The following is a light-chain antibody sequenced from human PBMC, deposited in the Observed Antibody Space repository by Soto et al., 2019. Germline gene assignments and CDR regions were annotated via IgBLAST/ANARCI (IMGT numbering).Light chain of an antibody. V-gene: IGLV2-14*01. CDR1: SSDVGGYNY. J-gene: IGLJ1*01. CDR3: SSYTSSSTV. Sequence: QSVLTHPASVSGSPGQSITISCTGTSSDVGGYNYVSWYQQHPGKAPKLMIYEVSNRPSGVSNRFSGSKSGNTASLTISGLQAEDEADYYCSSYTSSSTVFGTGTKVTVL. CDR2: EVS.